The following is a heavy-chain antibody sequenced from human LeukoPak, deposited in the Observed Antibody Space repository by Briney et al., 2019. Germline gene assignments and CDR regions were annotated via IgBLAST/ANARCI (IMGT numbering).Heavy chain of an antibody. D-gene: IGHD1-14*01. V-gene: IGHV4-31*03. CDR3: AGGTNQVGNDALDI. CDR1: GGSISSGGYY. CDR2: IYYSGNT. Sequence: PSQTLSLTCTVSGGSISSGGYYWSWIRQQPGKGLEWIGYIYYSGNTYYNPSLKSRVTTSVDTSKNQFSLKLSSVTAADTAMYYCAGGTNQVGNDALDIWGQGTMVTVSS. J-gene: IGHJ3*02.